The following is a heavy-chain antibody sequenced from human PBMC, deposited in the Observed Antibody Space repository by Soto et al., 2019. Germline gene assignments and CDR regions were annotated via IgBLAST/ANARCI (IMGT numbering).Heavy chain of an antibody. CDR3: ARDGYSQGLLGMDV. D-gene: IGHD5-18*01. Sequence: PSETLSLTCTVSGGSISSYYWSWIRQPPGKGLEWIGYIYYSGSTNYNPSLKSRVTISVDTSKNQFSLKLSSVTAADTAVYYCARDGYSQGLLGMDVWGQGTTVTVSS. CDR1: GGSISSYY. J-gene: IGHJ6*02. V-gene: IGHV4-59*01. CDR2: IYYSGST.